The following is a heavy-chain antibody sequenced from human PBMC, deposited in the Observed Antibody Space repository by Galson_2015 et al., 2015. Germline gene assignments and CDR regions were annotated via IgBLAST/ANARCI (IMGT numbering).Heavy chain of an antibody. V-gene: IGHV1-46*01. CDR1: GYTFTSYY. CDR3: ARDFRLYYGSGSEADYYYYYMDV. J-gene: IGHJ6*03. CDR2: INPSGGST. D-gene: IGHD3-10*01. Sequence: SVKVSCKASGYTFTSYYMHWVRQAPGQGLEWMGIINPSGGSTSYAQKFQGRVTMTRDTSTSTVYMELSSLRSEDTAVYYCARDFRLYYGSGSEADYYYYYMDVWGKGTTVTVSS.